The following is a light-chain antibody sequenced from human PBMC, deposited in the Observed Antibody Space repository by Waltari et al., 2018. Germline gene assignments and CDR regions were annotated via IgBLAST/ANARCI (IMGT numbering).Light chain of an antibody. J-gene: IGLJ1*01. CDR2: EVS. Sequence: QSALTQPPSASRSPGQSVTIPCTGSSSDVGGYNYVSWYQHHPGKAPKLMIYEVSKRPSGVPDRFSGSKSGNTASLTVSGLQAEDEADYYCSSYAGTNNPYVFGTGTKVTVL. CDR3: SSYAGTNNPYV. CDR1: SSDVGGYNY. V-gene: IGLV2-8*01.